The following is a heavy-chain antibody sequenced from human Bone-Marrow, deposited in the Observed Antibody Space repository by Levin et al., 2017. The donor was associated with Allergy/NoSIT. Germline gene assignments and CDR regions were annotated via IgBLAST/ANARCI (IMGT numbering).Heavy chain of an antibody. CDR3: AGRAYCGGDCFAFDI. D-gene: IGHD2-21*01. V-gene: IGHV1-69*13. CDR2: TVPLFGTA. Sequence: AASVKVSCKASGVTLNKYTVTWVRQAPGQGLEWVGGTVPLFGTANYGQKFQGRVTITADDSTNTAYMEMTSLTSEDTAIYYCAGRAYCGGDCFAFDIWGQGTMVTVFS. CDR1: GVTLNKYT. J-gene: IGHJ3*02.